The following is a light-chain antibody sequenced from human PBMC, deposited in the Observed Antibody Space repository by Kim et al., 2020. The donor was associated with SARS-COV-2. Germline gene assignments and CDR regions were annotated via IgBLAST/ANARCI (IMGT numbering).Light chain of an antibody. CDR1: QSLRHNY. Sequence: EILLTQSPGTLSLSPGERATLSCRASQSLRHNYLAWYQQKPGQSPRFLIYVASHRATGIPDRFNGSGSGTDFTLTISRLEPEDFAVYYCQQYDIARRTFGQGTKVDIK. CDR2: VAS. CDR3: QQYDIARRT. V-gene: IGKV3-20*01. J-gene: IGKJ1*01.